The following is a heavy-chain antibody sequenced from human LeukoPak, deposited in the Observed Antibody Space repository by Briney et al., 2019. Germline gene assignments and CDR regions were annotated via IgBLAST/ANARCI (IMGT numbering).Heavy chain of an antibody. CDR2: IIPILGIA. Sequence: ASVKVSCKASGGSFSSYAISWVRQAPGQGLEWMGRIIPILGIANYAQKFQGRVTITADKSTSTAYMELSSLRSEDTAVYYCARDLSQRSGWYEDYWGQGTLVTVSS. J-gene: IGHJ4*02. CDR3: ARDLSQRSGWYEDY. CDR1: GGSFSSYA. V-gene: IGHV1-69*04. D-gene: IGHD6-19*01.